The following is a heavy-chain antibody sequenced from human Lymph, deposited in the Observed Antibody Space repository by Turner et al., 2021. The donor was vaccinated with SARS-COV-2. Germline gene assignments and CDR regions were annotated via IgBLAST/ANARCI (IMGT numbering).Heavy chain of an antibody. V-gene: IGHV3-53*01. CDR1: GFTVSSKY. Sequence: EVQLVESGGGLIQPGGSLRLSCAASGFTVSSKYMTWVRQATGKGLEWVSLIYSGGSTYYADSVKGRFTISRDNSKSTLYLQMNSLRADDTAVYYCARVLPYGDYFDYWGQGTLVTVSS. D-gene: IGHD4-17*01. J-gene: IGHJ4*02. CDR2: IYSGGST. CDR3: ARVLPYGDYFDY.